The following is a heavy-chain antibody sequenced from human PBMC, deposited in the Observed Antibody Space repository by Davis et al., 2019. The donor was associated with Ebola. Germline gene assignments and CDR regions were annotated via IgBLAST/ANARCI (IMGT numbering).Heavy chain of an antibody. D-gene: IGHD1-1*01. Sequence: PGGSLRLSCAASGFTFSAYYMSWIRQAPGKGLEWLSYISTYGTTIYYGDSVKGRFTISRDNAKNSLYLQMHSPRPEDTAVYYCARGERRYYDYNGMDVWGQGTTVTVSS. CDR3: ARGERRYYDYNGMDV. J-gene: IGHJ6*02. CDR1: GFTFSAYY. V-gene: IGHV3-11*01. CDR2: ISTYGTTI.